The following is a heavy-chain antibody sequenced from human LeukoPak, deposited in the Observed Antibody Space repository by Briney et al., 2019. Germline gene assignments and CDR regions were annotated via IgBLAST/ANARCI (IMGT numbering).Heavy chain of an antibody. CDR1: GGSMSTYY. CDR3: AGMRITTPTVRTLDY. J-gene: IGHJ4*02. D-gene: IGHD1-14*01. Sequence: SETLSLTCTVSGGSMSTYYWSWIRQPPGKGLEWIGFIYYTGSTNYNPSLKSRVTISVDTSKNQFSLKLSSVTAADTAVYYCAGMRITTPTVRTLDYWGQGTLVTVSS. CDR2: IYYTGST. V-gene: IGHV4-59*01.